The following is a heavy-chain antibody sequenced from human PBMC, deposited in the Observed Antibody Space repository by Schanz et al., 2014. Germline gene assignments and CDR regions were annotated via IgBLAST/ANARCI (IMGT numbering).Heavy chain of an antibody. CDR3: VPMSIAAH. CDR2: ISSTSSYI. J-gene: IGHJ4*02. V-gene: IGHV3-21*01. CDR1: GFTFSNYS. Sequence: EVQLVESGGGLVKPGGSLRLSCAASGFTFSNYSMNWVRQAPGKGLEWVSSISSTSSYISYADSVKGRFTISRDNAKNSLYLQMNSLRAEDTAVYYCVPMSIAAHWGQGTLXTVSS. D-gene: IGHD6-6*01.